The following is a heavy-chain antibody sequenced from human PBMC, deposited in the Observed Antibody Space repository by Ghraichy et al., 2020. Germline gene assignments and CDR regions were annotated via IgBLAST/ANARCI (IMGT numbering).Heavy chain of an antibody. Sequence: GESLNISCAASGFTFSSYGMHWVRQAPGKGLEWVAVIWYDGSNKYYADSVKGRFTISRDNSKNTLYLQMNSLRAEDTAVYYCARTIFRSWYYYYGMDVWGQGTTVTVSS. V-gene: IGHV3-33*01. CDR3: ARTIFRSWYYYYGMDV. CDR1: GFTFSSYG. CDR2: IWYDGSNK. D-gene: IGHD3-3*01. J-gene: IGHJ6*02.